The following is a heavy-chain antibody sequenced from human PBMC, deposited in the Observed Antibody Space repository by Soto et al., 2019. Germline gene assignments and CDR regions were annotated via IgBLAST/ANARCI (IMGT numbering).Heavy chain of an antibody. CDR1: GFTFSSYV. Sequence: PGGSLRLSCAASGFTFSSYVMSWVRQAPGKGLEWVSGTSGSGGSTYYADSVKGRFTISRDNSKSTLYLQMNSLRVEDTAIYYCAKGSGTWYDYLDYWGQGALVTVSS. D-gene: IGHD6-13*01. CDR2: TSGSGGST. V-gene: IGHV3-23*01. CDR3: AKGSGTWYDYLDY. J-gene: IGHJ4*02.